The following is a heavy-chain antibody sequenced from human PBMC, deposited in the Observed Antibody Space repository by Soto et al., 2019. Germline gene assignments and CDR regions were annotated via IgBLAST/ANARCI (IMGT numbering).Heavy chain of an antibody. J-gene: IGHJ6*02. Sequence: GASVKVSCKASGYTFTSYAMHWVRQAPGQRLEWMGWINAGNGNTKYSQKFQGRVTITRDTSASTAYMELSSLRSEDTAVYYCARDLVADFWSGYYSDYYYGMDVWGQGTTVTVSS. CDR2: INAGNGNT. D-gene: IGHD3-3*01. V-gene: IGHV1-3*01. CDR3: ARDLVADFWSGYYSDYYYGMDV. CDR1: GYTFTSYA.